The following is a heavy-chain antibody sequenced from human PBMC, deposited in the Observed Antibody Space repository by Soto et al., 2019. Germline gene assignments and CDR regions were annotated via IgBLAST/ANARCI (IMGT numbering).Heavy chain of an antibody. D-gene: IGHD3-3*01. CDR3: AREVYYDFWSGFNTLPYYFDD. J-gene: IGHJ4*02. CDR1: GFTFSRHT. Sequence: QVQLVESGGGVVQPGRSLRLSCAASGFTFSRHTMHWVRQAPGKGLEWVAGISDDGSNTYYAASVKGRFTISRDNSKNTLYLQMNSLSSADTAVQHCAREVYYDFWSGFNTLPYYFDDWGQGTLVTVSA. V-gene: IGHV3-30-3*01. CDR2: ISDDGSNT.